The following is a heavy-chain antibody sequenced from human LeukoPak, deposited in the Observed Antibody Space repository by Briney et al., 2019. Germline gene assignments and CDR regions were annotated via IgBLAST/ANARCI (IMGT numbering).Heavy chain of an antibody. V-gene: IGHV1-8*01. D-gene: IGHD4-23*01. CDR1: GYTFTSHD. CDR2: LNPDSGYT. J-gene: IGHJ6*02. CDR3: ARADGGNSPGYYYGLDV. Sequence: ASVKVSCKASGYTFTSHDINWVRQATGQGFEWMGRLNPDSGYTGSAQEFQGRVTMTRDTSISTAYMELSSLRSEDTAVYYCARADGGNSPGYYYGLDVWGQGTTVTVSS.